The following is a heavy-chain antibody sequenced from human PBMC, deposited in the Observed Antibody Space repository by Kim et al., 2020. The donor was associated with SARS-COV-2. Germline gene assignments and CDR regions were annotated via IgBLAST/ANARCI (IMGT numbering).Heavy chain of an antibody. D-gene: IGHD2-21*02. CDR3: ARPIGDSSYWYFDL. V-gene: IGHV3-53*01. CDR2: IYSGGST. CDR1: GFTVSSNY. J-gene: IGHJ2*01. Sequence: GGSLRLSCAASGFTVSSNYMSWVRQAPGKGLEWVSVIYSGGSTFYADPVKGRFTISRDNSKNTLYLQMNSLRAEDTAVYYCARPIGDSSYWYFDLWGRGTLVTVSS.